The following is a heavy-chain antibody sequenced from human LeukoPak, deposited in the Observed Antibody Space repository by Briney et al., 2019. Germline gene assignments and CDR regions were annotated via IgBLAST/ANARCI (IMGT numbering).Heavy chain of an antibody. CDR1: GFTFSSYG. CDR3: AKLTAPYVRVDY. J-gene: IGHJ4*02. V-gene: IGHV3-30*02. CDR2: IRYDGSNK. D-gene: IGHD3-16*01. Sequence: QSGGSLRLSCAASGFTFSSYGMHWVRQAPGKGLEWVAFIRYDGSNKYYADSVKGRFTISRDNSKNTLYLQMNSLRAEDTAVYYCAKLTAPYVRVDYWVQGTLVTVSS.